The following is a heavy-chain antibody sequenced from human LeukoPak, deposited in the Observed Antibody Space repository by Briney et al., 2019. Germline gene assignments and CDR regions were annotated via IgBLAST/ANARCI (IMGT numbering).Heavy chain of an antibody. J-gene: IGHJ3*02. CDR2: ISSSSSYI. V-gene: IGHV3-21*01. Sequence: GGSLRLSCAASGFTFSSYSMNWVRQAPGKGLEWVSSISSSSSYIYYADSVKGRFTISRDNAKNSLYLQMNSLRAEDTAVYYCARAPHYDYVWGSYPGAFDIWGQGTMVTVSS. CDR3: ARAPHYDYVWGSYPGAFDI. CDR1: GFTFSSYS. D-gene: IGHD3-16*02.